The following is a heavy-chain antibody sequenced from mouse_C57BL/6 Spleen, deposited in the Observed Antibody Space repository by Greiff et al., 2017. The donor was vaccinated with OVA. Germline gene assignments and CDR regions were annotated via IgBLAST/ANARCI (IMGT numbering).Heavy chain of an antibody. CDR2: IYPRSVHT. CDR3: ARNLLRRFDY. D-gene: IGHD1-1*01. Sequence: QVQLQQSGAELARPGASVKLSCKASGYTFTSYGISWVKQRTGQGLEWIGEIYPRSVHTYYNENFKGQATLTADKSSSTAYMELRSLTSEDSAVYVCARNLLRRFDYWGQGTTLTVSS. V-gene: IGHV1-81*01. CDR1: GYTFTSYG. J-gene: IGHJ2*01.